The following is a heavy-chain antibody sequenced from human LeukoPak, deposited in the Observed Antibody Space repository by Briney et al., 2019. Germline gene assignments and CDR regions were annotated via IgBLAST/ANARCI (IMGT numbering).Heavy chain of an antibody. J-gene: IGHJ4*02. D-gene: IGHD4-17*01. CDR2: IYHSGST. V-gene: IGHV4-30-2*01. CDR1: GGSISSGGFS. Sequence: PSETLSLTCAVSGGSISSGGFSWSWVRQPPGKGLEWIAYIYHSGSTNYNPSLKSRVTISVDKSKNQFSLKLSSVTAADTAVYYCARMTTLSPFDYWGQGTLVTVSS. CDR3: ARMTTLSPFDY.